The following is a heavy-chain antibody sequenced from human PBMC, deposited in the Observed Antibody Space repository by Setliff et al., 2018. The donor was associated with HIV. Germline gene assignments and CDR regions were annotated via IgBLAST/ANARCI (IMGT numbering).Heavy chain of an antibody. CDR2: IYYSGST. J-gene: IGHJ5*02. CDR1: GASISSFY. V-gene: IGHV4-59*08. CDR3: ARLNQQWLVRDSGSNWFDP. D-gene: IGHD6-19*01. Sequence: SETLSLTCTVSGASISSFYWSWIRQPPGKGLDWIEYIYYSGSTNYNPSLKSRVTMSVDTSKNRFSLKLNSVTAADTAVYYCARLNQQWLVRDSGSNWFDPWGQGILVTVSS.